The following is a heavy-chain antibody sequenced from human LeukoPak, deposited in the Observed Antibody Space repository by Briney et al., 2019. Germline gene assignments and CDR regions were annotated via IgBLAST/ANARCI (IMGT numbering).Heavy chain of an antibody. V-gene: IGHV3-23*01. CDR3: AKGPHGNSGSYQYYFDY. CDR2: ISGSGGST. J-gene: IGHJ4*02. Sequence: PGGSLRLFCAASGFTFSSYAMSWVRQAPGKGLEWVSAISGSGGSTYYADSVKGRFTISRDNSKNTLYLQMNSLRVEDTAVYYCAKGPHGNSGSYQYYFDYWGQGTLVTVSS. CDR1: GFTFSSYA. D-gene: IGHD1-26*01.